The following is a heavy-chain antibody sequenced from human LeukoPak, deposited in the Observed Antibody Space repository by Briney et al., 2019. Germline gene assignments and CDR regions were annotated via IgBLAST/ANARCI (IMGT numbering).Heavy chain of an antibody. Sequence: GAPLQICGEGGGSIFSTYWSGGGRPVGGRGVECLGVIYSGDSDSKYSPSFQGPVTISADKSISTAYLQWSSLKASDTAIYYCARYPKNYYDFAGYFDWWGQGTLTTVS. D-gene: IGHD3-22*01. CDR1: GSIFSTYW. J-gene: IGHJ4*02. CDR2: IYSGDSDS. V-gene: IGHV5-51*01. CDR3: ARYPKNYYDFAGYFDW.